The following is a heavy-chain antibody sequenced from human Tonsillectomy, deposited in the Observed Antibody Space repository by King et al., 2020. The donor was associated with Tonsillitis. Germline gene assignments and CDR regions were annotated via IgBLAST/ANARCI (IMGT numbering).Heavy chain of an antibody. CDR1: GYIFRIYW. D-gene: IGHD2-15*01. CDR3: ARGVRDGKESFYI. J-gene: IGHJ3*02. Sequence: VQLVESGAEVKKPGESLKISCEGSGYIFRIYWIGWVRQMPGKGLEWMGIIYPDDSDTRYSPSFQGQVTMSADKSISTAYLQWSSLKASDTAMYYCARGVRDGKESFYIWGQGTMVTVSS. V-gene: IGHV5-51*03. CDR2: IYPDDSDT.